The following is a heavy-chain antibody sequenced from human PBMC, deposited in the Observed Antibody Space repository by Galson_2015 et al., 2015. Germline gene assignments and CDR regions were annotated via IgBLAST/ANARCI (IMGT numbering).Heavy chain of an antibody. V-gene: IGHV3-23*01. CDR3: ASKTHGSFPFDY. CDR1: GISFNSYA. D-gene: IGHD1-26*01. J-gene: IGHJ4*02. CDR2: LGGSGGSL. Sequence: SLRLCCAASGISFNSYAMAWVRQAPGAGQEWASSLGGSGGSLSYADSVKGRFTISRDNSKNTLYLQMNSLRAEDTAVYYCASKTHGSFPFDYWGQGTLVTVSS.